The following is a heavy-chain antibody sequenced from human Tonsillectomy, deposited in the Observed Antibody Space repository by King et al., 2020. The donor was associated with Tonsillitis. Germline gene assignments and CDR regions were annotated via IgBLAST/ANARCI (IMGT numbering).Heavy chain of an antibody. V-gene: IGHV1-58*01. CDR1: GFTFSKSA. CDR3: AAESHRCLGRTCYASGYFDY. J-gene: IGHJ4*02. CDR2: IAVGSAKT. D-gene: IGHD2-15*01. Sequence: QLVESGPEVKKPGTSVKVSCKASGFTFSKSAVQWVRQARGQRLEWIGWIAVGSAKTDYAQKFQERVTITRDMSTSKAYMELSSLRSDDTAVYYCAAESHRCLGRTCYASGYFDYWGQGTLVTVSS.